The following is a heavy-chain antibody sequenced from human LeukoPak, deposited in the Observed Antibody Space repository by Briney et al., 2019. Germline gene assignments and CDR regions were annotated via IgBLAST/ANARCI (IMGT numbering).Heavy chain of an antibody. J-gene: IGHJ4*02. CDR1: GGSFSGYY. D-gene: IGHD6-13*01. CDR3: ARAPPGQELVNY. V-gene: IGHV4-34*01. Sequence: SETLSLTCAVYGGSFSGYYWRWIRQPPGKGLEWIGEINHSGSTIYNPSLKSRVTISVDTSKNQFSLKVTSVTAADTAVYYCARAPPGQELVNYWGRGTLVTVSS. CDR2: INHSGST.